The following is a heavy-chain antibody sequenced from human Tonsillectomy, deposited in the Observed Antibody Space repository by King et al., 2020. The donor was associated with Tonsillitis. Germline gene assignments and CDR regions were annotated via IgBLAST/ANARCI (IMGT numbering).Heavy chain of an antibody. J-gene: IGHJ4*02. D-gene: IGHD2-15*01. Sequence: VQLVESGGGLVQPGGSLRLSCAASGFPFSSCSMSWVRQAPGKGLEWVSYISISSSSIYYADSVKGRFTISRDNPKNSLYLQMNNLRAEDTAVYYCASRTPIGYWGQGTLVTVSS. CDR2: ISISSSSI. CDR1: GFPFSSCS. CDR3: ASRTPIGY. V-gene: IGHV3-48*01.